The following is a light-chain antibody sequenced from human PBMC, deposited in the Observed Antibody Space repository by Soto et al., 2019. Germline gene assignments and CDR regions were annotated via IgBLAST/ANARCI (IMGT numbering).Light chain of an antibody. Sequence: DIVMTQSPDSLAVSLGERATMNCKCSRSVLYKSNNKNHLAWYQQKPGQPPQLIIYWASTRESGVPERFSGSGSGTDFTLTISSLEAEDVAFYWCQQYFDVPFNFGGGTTVHI. CDR1: RSVLYKSNNKNH. CDR2: WAS. CDR3: QQYFDVPFN. J-gene: IGKJ4*01. V-gene: IGKV4-1*01.